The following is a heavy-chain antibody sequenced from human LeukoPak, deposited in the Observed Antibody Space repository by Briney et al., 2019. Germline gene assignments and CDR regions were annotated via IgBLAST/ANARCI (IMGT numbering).Heavy chain of an antibody. Sequence: GESLKISCKGSGYSFTSYWIGWVRQMPGKGLEWMGIIYPGDSDTRYSPSFQGQVTISADKSISTAYLQWSSLKASDTAMYYCARLHASIAAAGDFDYWGQGTLVTVSS. J-gene: IGHJ4*02. D-gene: IGHD6-13*01. CDR3: ARLHASIAAAGDFDY. V-gene: IGHV5-51*01. CDR1: GYSFTSYW. CDR2: IYPGDSDT.